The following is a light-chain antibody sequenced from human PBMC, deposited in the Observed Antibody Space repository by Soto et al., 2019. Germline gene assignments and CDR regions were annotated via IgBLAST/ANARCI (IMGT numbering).Light chain of an antibody. CDR2: EGS. CDR3: CSYAGSVV. CDR1: SSDVGSYNL. J-gene: IGLJ2*01. Sequence: QSALTQPASVSGSPGQSITISCTGTSSDVGSYNLVSWYQQHPGKAPKLMIYEGSKRPSGVSNRFSGSKSGNTASLTISGLQAEDEAYYYCCSYAGSVVFGGGTQLTV. V-gene: IGLV2-23*01.